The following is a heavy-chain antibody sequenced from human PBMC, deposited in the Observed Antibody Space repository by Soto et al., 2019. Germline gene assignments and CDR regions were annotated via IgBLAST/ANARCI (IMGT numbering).Heavy chain of an antibody. V-gene: IGHV4-4*02. D-gene: IGHD2-21*02. CDR1: GGSISSSNW. CDR3: ARDQKVTRTRYFDY. Sequence: QVQLQESGPGLVKPSGTLSLTCAVSGGSISSSNWWSWVRQPPGKGLEWVGEVYHSGSTNYNPSLTRRVTISVDESKNECSLKLSSVTAADTAVYYCARDQKVTRTRYFDYWGQGTLVTVSS. J-gene: IGHJ4*02. CDR2: VYHSGST.